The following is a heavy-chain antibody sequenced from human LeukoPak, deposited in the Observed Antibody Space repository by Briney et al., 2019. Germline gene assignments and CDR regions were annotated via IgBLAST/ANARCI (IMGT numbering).Heavy chain of an antibody. CDR3: ARKYYYMDV. J-gene: IGHJ6*03. CDR2: ISSSSSTI. CDR1: GFTFSSYG. Sequence: GGSLRLSCAASGFTFSSYGMTWVRQAPGKGLEWVSYISSSSSTIYYADSVKGRFTISRDNAKNSLYLQMNSLRAEDTAVYYCARKYYYMDVWGKGTTVTVSS. V-gene: IGHV3-48*04.